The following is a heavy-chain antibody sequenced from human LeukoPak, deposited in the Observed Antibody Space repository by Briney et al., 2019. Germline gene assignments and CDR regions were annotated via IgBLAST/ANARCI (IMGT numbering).Heavy chain of an antibody. CDR2: ISYDGSNK. J-gene: IGHJ4*02. Sequence: GGSLRLSCAASGFTFSNYGMHWVRQAPGKGLEWVAVISYDGSNKYFADSVKGRFTISRDNSKNTLYLQMNSLRAEDTAVYYCAKDAGGIDFWSGYSTYFDYWGQGTLVTVSS. V-gene: IGHV3-30*18. D-gene: IGHD3-3*01. CDR1: GFTFSNYG. CDR3: AKDAGGIDFWSGYSTYFDY.